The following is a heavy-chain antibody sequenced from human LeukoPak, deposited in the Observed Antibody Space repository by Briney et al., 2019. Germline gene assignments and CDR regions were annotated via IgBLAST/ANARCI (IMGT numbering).Heavy chain of an antibody. CDR1: GFTLTNYA. CDR3: ARQSTPHGNFDY. Sequence: PGGSLRLSCAASGFTLTNYAMHWVRQPAGEGLERVSALGTAGDTFYPGSVKGRFTISRDNAKKSLFLQMNSLRVEDTAIYYCARQSTPHGNFDYWGQGTLVTVSS. CDR2: LGTAGDT. J-gene: IGHJ4*02. V-gene: IGHV3-13*01. D-gene: IGHD5-24*01.